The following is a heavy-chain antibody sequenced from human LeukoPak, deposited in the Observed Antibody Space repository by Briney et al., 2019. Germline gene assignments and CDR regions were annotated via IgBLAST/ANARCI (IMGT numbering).Heavy chain of an antibody. CDR1: GNSISSGDYY. CDR3: ARASYSYNISGWVPFDY. Sequence: SETLSLTCTVSGNSISSGDYYWSWIRQPAGKGLEWIGRIYTSGSTTYNPSLKSRVTISGDTSENQFSLRLSSVTAADTAVYYCARASYSYNISGWVPFDYWGQGTLVTVSS. CDR2: IYTSGST. J-gene: IGHJ4*02. D-gene: IGHD3-22*01. V-gene: IGHV4-61*02.